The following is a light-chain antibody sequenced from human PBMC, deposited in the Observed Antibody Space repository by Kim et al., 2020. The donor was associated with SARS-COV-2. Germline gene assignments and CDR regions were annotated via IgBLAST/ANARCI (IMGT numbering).Light chain of an antibody. CDR2: GAS. CDR1: KEIRND. J-gene: IGKJ5*01. Sequence: ASVGDRATIPCRASKEIRNDLGWYQQNPGRAPKRLIYGASSLQSGVPSRFSGSGSGTEFTLTLSSVQPEDFATYFCLQHSTYPITFGQGTRLEIK. V-gene: IGKV1-17*01. CDR3: LQHSTYPIT.